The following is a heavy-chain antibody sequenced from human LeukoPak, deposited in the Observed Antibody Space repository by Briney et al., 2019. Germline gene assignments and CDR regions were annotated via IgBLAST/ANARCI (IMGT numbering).Heavy chain of an antibody. CDR2: ISNNGGYT. J-gene: IGHJ3*02. D-gene: IGHD3-22*01. CDR1: GFTFSSSA. Sequence: GGSLRLSCAASGFTFSSSAMSWVRQAPGKGLEWVSAISNNGGYTYYADSVQGRFTISRDNSKSTLCLQMNSLRAEDTAVYYCAKDIGTMIVVVIAAFDIWGQGTMVTVSS. V-gene: IGHV3-23*01. CDR3: AKDIGTMIVVVIAAFDI.